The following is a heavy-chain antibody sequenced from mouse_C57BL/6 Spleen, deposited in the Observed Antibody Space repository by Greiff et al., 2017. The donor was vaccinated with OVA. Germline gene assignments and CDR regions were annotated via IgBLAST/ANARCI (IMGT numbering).Heavy chain of an antibody. D-gene: IGHD2-5*01. CDR2: IDPNSGGP. V-gene: IGHV1-72*01. Sequence: QVQLQQPGAELVKPGASVKLSCKASGYTFTSYWMHWVKQRPGRGLEWIGRIDPNSGGPKYNEKFKSKATLTVDKPSSTAYMQLSSLTSDDSAVYDCAREYSNYVVYFDDWGQGTTLTFSS. CDR3: AREYSNYVVYFDD. J-gene: IGHJ2*01. CDR1: GYTFTSYW.